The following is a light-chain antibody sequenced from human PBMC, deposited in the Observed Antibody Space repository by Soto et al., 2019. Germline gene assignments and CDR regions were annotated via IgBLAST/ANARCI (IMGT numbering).Light chain of an antibody. CDR3: QQYNTFYS. J-gene: IGKJ2*03. CDR1: QSVSTTY. Sequence: TQSPGTLSLSPGERATLSCRASQSVSTTYLAWYQQKPGKAPKLLIYDASSLESGVPSRFSGSGSGTEFTLTISRLQPDDFATYYCQQYNTFYSFGQGTKLEIK. V-gene: IGKV1-5*01. CDR2: DAS.